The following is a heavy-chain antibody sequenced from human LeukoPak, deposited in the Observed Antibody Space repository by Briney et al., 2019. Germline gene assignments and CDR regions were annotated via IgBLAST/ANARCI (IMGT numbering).Heavy chain of an antibody. D-gene: IGHD4-23*01. CDR2: IASDGSST. CDR1: GFTFSSYW. V-gene: IGHV3-74*01. Sequence: GGSLRLSCAASGFTFSSYWMNWVGQAPGKGLVWVSRIASDGSSTTYADSVKGRFSISRDNAKNTLYLQMDSLRVEDTAVYYCARGRPHGNDYWGQGTLVTVSS. CDR3: ARGRPHGNDY. J-gene: IGHJ4*02.